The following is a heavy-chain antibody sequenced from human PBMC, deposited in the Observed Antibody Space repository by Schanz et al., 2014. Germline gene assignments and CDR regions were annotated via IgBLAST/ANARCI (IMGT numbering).Heavy chain of an antibody. CDR1: GFPFSYYT. J-gene: IGHJ3*02. CDR3: ARSYHDDDDYTRALDM. D-gene: IGHD3-16*01. V-gene: IGHV3-21*01. CDR2: IGRRGQVI. Sequence: VESGGGLVKPGGSLRLSCAVSGFPFSYYTMNWVRQAPGKGPEWVACIGRRGQVIYYADSMEGRFTICRDNAQNSLFLQMNRLRVEDTAVYYCARSYHDDDDYTRALDMWGQGTMVTVSS.